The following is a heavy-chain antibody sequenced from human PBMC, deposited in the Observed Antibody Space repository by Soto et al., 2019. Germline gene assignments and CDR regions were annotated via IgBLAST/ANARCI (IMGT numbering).Heavy chain of an antibody. CDR1: GYTFRSYG. CDR3: ARGGSGSYIDY. Sequence: HVQLVQSEPEVKKPGASVKVSCKASGYTFRSYGINWVRQAPGQGLEWMGWISGYDGNTNYAQMFQGRVTLTPDTSTTTAYMELRSLRSDDTAVYYCARGGSGSYIDYWGRGALVTVSS. V-gene: IGHV1-18*01. J-gene: IGHJ4*02. D-gene: IGHD3-22*01. CDR2: ISGYDGNT.